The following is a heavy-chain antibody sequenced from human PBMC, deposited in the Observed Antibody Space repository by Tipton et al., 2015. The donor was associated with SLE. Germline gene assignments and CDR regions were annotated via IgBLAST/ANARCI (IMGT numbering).Heavy chain of an antibody. Sequence: GLVKPSETLSLTCTVSGGSISGQYWSWIRQPPGQALEWIGYIHYTGTSYYNPSLKHRVSMSVDTSNNQFSLQLTSVTAADTAVYYCARDSTRWSFWGQGTLVTVSS. V-gene: IGHV4-59*11. CDR2: IHYTGTS. CDR3: ARDSTRWSF. J-gene: IGHJ4*02. CDR1: GGSISGQY. D-gene: IGHD2/OR15-2a*01.